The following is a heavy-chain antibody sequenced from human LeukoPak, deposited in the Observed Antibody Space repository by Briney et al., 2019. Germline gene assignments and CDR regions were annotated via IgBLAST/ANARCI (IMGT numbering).Heavy chain of an antibody. CDR2: ISSSSSYI. CDR3: ARETQWLTYPFDY. CDR1: GFTFSSYS. J-gene: IGHJ4*02. Sequence: GGSLRLSCAASGFTFSSYSMNWVRQAPGKGLEWVSSISSSSSYIYYADSVKGRFTISGDNAKNSLYLQMNSLRAEDTAVYYCARETQWLTYPFDYWGQGTLVTVSS. V-gene: IGHV3-21*01. D-gene: IGHD6-19*01.